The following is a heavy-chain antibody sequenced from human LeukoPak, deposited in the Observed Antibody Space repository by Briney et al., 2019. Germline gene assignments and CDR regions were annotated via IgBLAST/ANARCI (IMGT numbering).Heavy chain of an antibody. CDR1: GGTFSSNA. V-gene: IGHV1-69*13. J-gene: IGHJ6*02. CDR3: ARGHGVFEALTDYFYYSLDV. Sequence: ASVKVSCKAFGGTFSSNAISWVRQAPGQGLEWMGGIIPKLATTNYAQKFQDRLTITAGESTSTVYMELSSLTSEDTAVYYCARGHGVFEALTDYFYYSLDVWGQGTTVTVSS. CDR2: IIPKLATT. D-gene: IGHD3-3*01.